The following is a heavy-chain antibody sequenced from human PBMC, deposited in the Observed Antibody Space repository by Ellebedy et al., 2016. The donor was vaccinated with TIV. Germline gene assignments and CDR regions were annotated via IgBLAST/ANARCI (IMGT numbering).Heavy chain of an antibody. J-gene: IGHJ6*02. CDR1: GFTFSSYG. V-gene: IGHV3-30*03. CDR2: ISYDGSNK. CDR3: ARDRAYYYDFYYYGMDV. Sequence: GESLKISCAASGFTFSSYGMHWVRQAPGKGLEWVAVISYDGSNKYYADSVKGRFTISRDNAKNSLYLQMNSLRDEDTAVYYCARDRAYYYDFYYYGMDVWGQGTTVTVSS. D-gene: IGHD3-10*01.